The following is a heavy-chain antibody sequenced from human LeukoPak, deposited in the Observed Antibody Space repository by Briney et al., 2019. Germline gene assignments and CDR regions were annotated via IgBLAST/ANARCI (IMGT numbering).Heavy chain of an antibody. D-gene: IGHD1-26*01. CDR1: GYTFTSYY. V-gene: IGHV1-46*01. CDR2: INPSGGST. Sequence: VASVKVSCKASGYTFTSYYMHWVRQAPGQGLEWMGIINPSGGSTSYAQKLQGRVTMTTDTSTSTAYMELRSLRSDDTAVYYCARDLLGVLRELQQAGAFDIWGQGTMVTVSS. CDR3: ARDLLGVLRELQQAGAFDI. J-gene: IGHJ3*02.